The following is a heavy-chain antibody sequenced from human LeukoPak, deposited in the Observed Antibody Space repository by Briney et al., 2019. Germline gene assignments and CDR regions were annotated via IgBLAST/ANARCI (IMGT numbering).Heavy chain of an antibody. J-gene: IGHJ4*02. Sequence: PSETLSLTCAVYGGSFSGYYWSWIRQPPGKGLEWIGEINHSGSTNYNPSLESRVTISVDTSKNQFSLKLSSVTAADTAVYYCASRSVEWFWSGYYSGEGVSSYWGQGTLVTVSS. CDR3: ASRSVEWFWSGYYSGEGVSSY. CDR2: INHSGST. V-gene: IGHV4-34*01. D-gene: IGHD3-3*01. CDR1: GGSFSGYY.